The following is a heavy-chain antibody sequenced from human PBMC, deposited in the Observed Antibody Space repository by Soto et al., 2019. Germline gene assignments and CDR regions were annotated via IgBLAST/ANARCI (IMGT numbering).Heavy chain of an antibody. J-gene: IGHJ4*02. D-gene: IGHD2-21*02. V-gene: IGHV5-51*01. Sequence: GESRKISCKGSGYSFTSYWIGWVRQMPGKGLEWMGIIYPGDPDTRYSPSFQGQVTISADKSISTAYLQWSSLKASDTAMYYCFVSRGDSYGAIDYSGQGTLVTVSS. CDR3: FVSRGDSYGAIDY. CDR2: IYPGDPDT. CDR1: GYSFTSYW.